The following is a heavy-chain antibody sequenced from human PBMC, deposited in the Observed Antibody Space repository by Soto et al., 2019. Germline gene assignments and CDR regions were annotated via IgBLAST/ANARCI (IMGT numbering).Heavy chain of an antibody. J-gene: IGHJ4*02. D-gene: IGHD3-22*01. CDR2: IIPIFGTA. Sequence: QVQLVQSGAEVKKPGSSVKVSCKASGGTFSSYAISWVRQAPGQGLEWMGGIIPIFGTANYAQKFQGRVTITADESTSTAYMELSSLRSEGTAVYYCARSLKAYYYDSSGYYLDYWGQGTLVTVSS. V-gene: IGHV1-69*01. CDR3: ARSLKAYYYDSSGYYLDY. CDR1: GGTFSSYA.